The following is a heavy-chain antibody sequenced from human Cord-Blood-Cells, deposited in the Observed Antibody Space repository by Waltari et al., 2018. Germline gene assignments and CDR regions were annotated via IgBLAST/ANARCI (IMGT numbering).Heavy chain of an antibody. CDR1: GYSFTSYW. CDR2: IYPGNSDN. Sequence: EVQLVQSGAEVKKPGESLKISCKGSGYSFTSYWIGWVRQMPGKGLEWMGIIYPGNSDNRYSPSLQGQVTISADKSISTAYLQWSSLKASDTAMYYCARHAMSYSGSYYALDYWGQGTLVTVSS. CDR3: ARHAMSYSGSYYALDY. V-gene: IGHV5-51*01. D-gene: IGHD1-26*01. J-gene: IGHJ4*02.